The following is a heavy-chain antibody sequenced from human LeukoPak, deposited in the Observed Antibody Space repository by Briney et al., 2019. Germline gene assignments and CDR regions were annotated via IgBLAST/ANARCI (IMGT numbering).Heavy chain of an antibody. Sequence: SETLSLTCTVSGGSISSGSYYWSWIRQPAGKGLEWIGRIYTSGSTNYNPSLKSRVTMSVDTSKNQFSLKLSSVTAADTAVYYCARVSLDYYGSGSYSWFDPWGQGTLVTVSS. V-gene: IGHV4-61*02. CDR2: IYTSGST. D-gene: IGHD3-10*01. CDR1: GGSISSGSYY. J-gene: IGHJ5*02. CDR3: ARVSLDYYGSGSYSWFDP.